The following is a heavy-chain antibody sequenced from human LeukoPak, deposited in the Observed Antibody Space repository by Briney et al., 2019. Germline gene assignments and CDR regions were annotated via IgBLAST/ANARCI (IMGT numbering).Heavy chain of an antibody. V-gene: IGHV4-59*01. CDR3: ARGYSSGYGGPFEYFQH. CDR1: AGSISSYY. J-gene: IGHJ1*01. Sequence: SETLSLTCTVAAGSISSYYWSWSRQPPGKGLGWIGYIYYSVSTNYNPSLKSRVTISVDTSKNQSSLKLSSVTAADTAVYYCARGYSSGYGGPFEYFQHWGQGTLVTVSS. CDR2: IYYSVST. D-gene: IGHD6-19*01.